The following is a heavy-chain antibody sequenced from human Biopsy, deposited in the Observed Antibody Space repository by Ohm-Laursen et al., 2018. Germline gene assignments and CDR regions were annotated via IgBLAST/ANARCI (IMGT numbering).Heavy chain of an antibody. J-gene: IGHJ3*02. Sequence: SLRLSCAASGFTFHDYFMHWVRQAPEKGLEWVAGISYNGGDIGYGDSVRGRFTVSRDNAKKSLSLQLHSLRLEDTALYYCAKGRSSMTDAFNMWGQGTMVTVSS. V-gene: IGHV3-9*01. CDR1: GFTFHDYF. CDR3: AKGRSSMTDAFNM. D-gene: IGHD3-16*02. CDR2: ISYNGGDI.